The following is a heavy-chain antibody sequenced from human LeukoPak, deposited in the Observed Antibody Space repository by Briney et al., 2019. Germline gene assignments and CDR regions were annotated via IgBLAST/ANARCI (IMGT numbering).Heavy chain of an antibody. V-gene: IGHV1-2*06. D-gene: IGHD3-22*01. CDR3: ARGRRIYYYDSSGYQARRYWFDP. Sequence: ASVKVSCKASGYTFTCYYMHWVRQAPGQGLEWMGRINPNSGGTNYAQKFQGRVTMTRDTSISTAYMELSRLRSDDTAVYYCARGRRIYYYDSSGYQARRYWFDPWGQGTLVTVSS. CDR1: GYTFTCYY. CDR2: INPNSGGT. J-gene: IGHJ5*02.